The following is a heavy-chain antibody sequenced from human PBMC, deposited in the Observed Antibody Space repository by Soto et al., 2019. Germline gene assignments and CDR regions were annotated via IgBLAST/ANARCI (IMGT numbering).Heavy chain of an antibody. J-gene: IGHJ4*02. CDR3: ARDRHYDSSGYPIRGSAPWFDY. CDR2: IYYSGST. D-gene: IGHD3-22*01. V-gene: IGHV4-61*01. CDR1: GGSVSSGSYY. Sequence: SETLSLTCTVSGGSVSSGSYYWSWIRQPPGKGLEWIGYIYYSGSTNYNPSLKSRVTISVDTSKNQFSLKLSSVTAADTAVYYCARDRHYDSSGYPIRGSAPWFDYWGQGTLVTVSS.